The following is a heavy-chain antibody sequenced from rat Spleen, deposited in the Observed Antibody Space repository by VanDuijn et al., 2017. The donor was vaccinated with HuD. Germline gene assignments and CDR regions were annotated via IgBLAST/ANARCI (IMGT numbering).Heavy chain of an antibody. J-gene: IGHJ2*01. D-gene: IGHD3-4*01. Sequence: EVQLVESGGGLVQPGRSLKFSCAASGFTFSDYAMAWVRQAPRKGLEWVATISYDGSSTYYRDSVKGRFTISRDNAKSTLYLQMDSLRSEDTATYYCARHLSRTPYYFDYWGQGVMVTVSS. CDR3: ARHLSRTPYYFDY. CDR2: ISYDGSST. V-gene: IGHV5-17*01. CDR1: GFTFSDYA.